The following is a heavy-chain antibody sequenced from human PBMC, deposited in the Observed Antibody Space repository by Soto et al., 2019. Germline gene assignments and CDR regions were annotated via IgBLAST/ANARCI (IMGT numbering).Heavy chain of an antibody. Sequence: QVQLVQSGAEVKKPGSSVKVSCKASGYTFTAYYMHWVRQAPGQGLEWMGWINPNSGGTNYAQKFQGRVTMTRDTSISTAYMELSRLTSDDTAVFYCARSSGNYADFDSWGQGTLVTVSS. CDR2: INPNSGGT. CDR1: GYTFTAYY. V-gene: IGHV1-2*02. J-gene: IGHJ4*02. D-gene: IGHD1-26*01. CDR3: ARSSGNYADFDS.